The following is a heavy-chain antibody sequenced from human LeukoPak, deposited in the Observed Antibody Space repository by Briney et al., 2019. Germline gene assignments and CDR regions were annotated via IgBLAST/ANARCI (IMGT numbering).Heavy chain of an antibody. V-gene: IGHV3-74*01. J-gene: IGHJ4*02. D-gene: IGHD4-23*01. CDR2: INSYGSTT. CDR1: GFTFDDYG. Sequence: PTGGSLRLSCAASGFTFDDYGMHWVRQAPGQGLVWVSRINSYGSTTNYADSVKGRFTISRDNAKNTLYLQMNSLRAGDTAVYYCARDDYGGGGEFDYWGQGTLVTVSS. CDR3: ARDDYGGGGEFDY.